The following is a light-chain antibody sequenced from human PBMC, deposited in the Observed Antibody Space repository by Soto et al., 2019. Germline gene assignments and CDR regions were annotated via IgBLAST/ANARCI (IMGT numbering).Light chain of an antibody. Sequence: DIQITQCLSSLSGSVGDGVALTFGASQSISSYLNWYQQKPGKAPKLLIYAASSLQRGDPSRFIGRGSGTDCSLTIRISQPEDQSTYYIQQDYEYPLAVGGGTKVDIK. CDR1: QSISSY. J-gene: IGKJ4*01. CDR3: QQDYEYPLA. V-gene: IGKV1-39*01. CDR2: AAS.